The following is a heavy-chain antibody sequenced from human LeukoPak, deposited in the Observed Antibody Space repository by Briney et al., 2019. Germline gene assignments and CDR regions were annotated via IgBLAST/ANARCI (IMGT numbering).Heavy chain of an antibody. D-gene: IGHD1-1*01. J-gene: IGHJ4*02. Sequence: SETLSLTCTVSGGSINSDNYYWSWIRQPPGKGLEWIGYIYSSGSTYYNASLKSRITISLDTSKNQFSLNLSSVTAADTAVYYCARLGVQLWRYFFDYWGQGTLVTVSS. CDR2: IYSSGST. CDR3: ARLGVQLWRYFFDY. CDR1: GGSINSDNYY. V-gene: IGHV4-30-4*01.